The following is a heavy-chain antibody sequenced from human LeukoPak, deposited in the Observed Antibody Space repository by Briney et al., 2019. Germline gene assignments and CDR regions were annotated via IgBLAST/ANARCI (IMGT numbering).Heavy chain of an antibody. V-gene: IGHV1-2*02. J-gene: IGHJ4*02. CDR1: GYTFTGYY. Sequence: ASVKVSCKSSGYTFTGYYMHWVRQAPGQGLEWMGWINPNSGGTNYAQKFQGRVTMTRDTSISTAYMELSRLRSDDTAVYYCARGRRGDGSGIKAYWGQGTLVTVSS. CDR3: ARGRRGDGSGIKAY. D-gene: IGHD3-10*01. CDR2: INPNSGGT.